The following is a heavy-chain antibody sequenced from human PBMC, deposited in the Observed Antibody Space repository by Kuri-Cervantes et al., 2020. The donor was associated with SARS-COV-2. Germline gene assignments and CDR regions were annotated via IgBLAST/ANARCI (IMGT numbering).Heavy chain of an antibody. J-gene: IGHJ6*03. CDR2: IYYSGST. Sequence: LRLSCTVSGGSISSYYWSWIRQPPGKGLEWIGYIYYSGSTYYNPSLKSRVTISVDTSKNQFSLKLSSVTAADTAVYYCAKGYYYYMDVWGKGTTVPSP. CDR1: GGSISSYY. CDR3: AKGYYYYMDV. V-gene: IGHV4-30-4*08.